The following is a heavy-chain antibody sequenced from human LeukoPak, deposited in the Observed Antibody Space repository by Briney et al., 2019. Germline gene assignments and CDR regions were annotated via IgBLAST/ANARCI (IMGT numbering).Heavy chain of an antibody. CDR2: INTNTGNP. J-gene: IGHJ5*02. D-gene: IGHD3-22*01. V-gene: IGHV7-4-1*02. CDR3: ARDLYYYDSSGYYYGARFDP. CDR1: GYTFTSYA. Sequence: ASVKVSCKASGYTFTSYAMNWVRQAPGQGLEWMGWINTNTGNPTYAQGFTGRFVFSLDTSVSTAYLQISSLKAEDTAVYYCARDLYYYDSSGYYYGARFDPWGQGTLVTVSS.